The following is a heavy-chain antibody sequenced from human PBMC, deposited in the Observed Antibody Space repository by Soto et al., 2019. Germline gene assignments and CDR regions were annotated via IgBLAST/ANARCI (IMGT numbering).Heavy chain of an antibody. CDR1: GFKFTDFA. CDR3: ASRPWHTSYAIDV. Sequence: GQLVEPGGGEVQPGRSLRLSCAASGFKFTDFALHWVRQAPGKGLEWVAIIAYDGSEKHYADSVKGRFAISRDNPKNSLYSEMNNLRPEDTAVYYCASRPWHTSYAIDVWGQGTTVTVFS. D-gene: IGHD2-21*01. CDR2: IAYDGSEK. V-gene: IGHV3-30*09. J-gene: IGHJ6*02.